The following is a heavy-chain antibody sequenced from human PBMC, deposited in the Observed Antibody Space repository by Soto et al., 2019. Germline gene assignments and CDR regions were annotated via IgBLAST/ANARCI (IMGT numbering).Heavy chain of an antibody. V-gene: IGHV4-34*01. CDR3: ARHRRDGYNLADQLDY. CDR1: GGSFSGYY. D-gene: IGHD5-12*01. J-gene: IGHJ4*02. Sequence: SETLSLTCTVYGGSFSGYYWSWIRQPPGKGLEWIGEINHSGSTNYNPSLKSRVTISVDTSKNQFSLKLSSVTAADTAVYYCARHRRDGYNLADQLDYWGQGTLVTVSS. CDR2: INHSGST.